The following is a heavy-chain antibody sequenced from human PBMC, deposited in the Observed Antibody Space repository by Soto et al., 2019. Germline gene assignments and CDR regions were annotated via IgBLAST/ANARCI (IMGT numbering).Heavy chain of an antibody. V-gene: IGHV4-59*01. J-gene: IGHJ6*02. Sequence: KPSETLSLTCTVSGGSISSYYWSWTRQPPGKGLEWIGYIYYSGSTNYNPSLKSRVTISVDTSKNQFSLKLSSVTAADTAVYYCARESRDGYNWRAPLLYYYYGMDVWGQGTTVTVSS. CDR2: IYYSGST. CDR1: GGSISSYY. CDR3: ARESRDGYNWRAPLLYYYYGMDV. D-gene: IGHD5-12*01.